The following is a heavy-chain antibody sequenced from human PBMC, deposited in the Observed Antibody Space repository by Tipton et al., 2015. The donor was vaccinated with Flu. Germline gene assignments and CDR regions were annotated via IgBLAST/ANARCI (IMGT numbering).Heavy chain of an antibody. Sequence: TLSLTCTISADSISSDYYWGWIRQPPGKGLEWIGNIFRTGTTYRHPTLKRRVTISINRYKNQFSLKLFSVTAADTAVYYCASRDYSNYVSDPNSWLGPWGQGTLIACSS. CDR1: ADSISSDYY. D-gene: IGHD4-11*01. J-gene: IGHJ5*02. CDR2: IFRTGTT. CDR3: ASRDYSNYVSDPNSWLGP. V-gene: IGHV4-38-2*02.